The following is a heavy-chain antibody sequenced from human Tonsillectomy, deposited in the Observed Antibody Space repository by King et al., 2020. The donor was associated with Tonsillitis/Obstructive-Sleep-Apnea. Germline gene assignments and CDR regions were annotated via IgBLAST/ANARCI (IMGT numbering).Heavy chain of an antibody. CDR3: AREIPQVGASGY. D-gene: IGHD1-26*01. J-gene: IGHJ4*02. CDR1: RFTFSDYY. V-gene: IGHV3-11*06. CDR2: ISSDSSYT. Sequence: VQLVESGGGLVKPGGSLRLSCAASRFTFSDYYMSWIRQAPGKGLEWVSYISSDSSYTDYADSVKGRFTISGDNAKNSLYLLMNSLRAEDTAVYYCAREIPQVGASGYWGQGTLVTVSS.